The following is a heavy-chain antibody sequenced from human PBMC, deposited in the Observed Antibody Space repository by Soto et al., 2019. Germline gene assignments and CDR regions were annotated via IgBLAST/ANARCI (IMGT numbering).Heavy chain of an antibody. J-gene: IGHJ6*02. V-gene: IGHV1-8*01. CDR2: MNPISGNT. D-gene: IGHD6-13*01. CDR3: ARASRSGGGYYYYYGMDV. CDR1: GYTFTSYD. Sequence: ASVKVSFKASGYTFTSYDINWVRQATGQGLEWMGWMNPISGNTGYAQKFQGRVTMTRNTSISTAYMELSSLRSEDTAVYYCARASRSGGGYYYYYGMDVWGQGTTVTVSS.